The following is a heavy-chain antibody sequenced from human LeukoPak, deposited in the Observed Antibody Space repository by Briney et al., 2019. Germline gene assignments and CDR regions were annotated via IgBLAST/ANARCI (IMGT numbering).Heavy chain of an antibody. D-gene: IGHD1-26*01. Sequence: MPSETLSLTCAVYIDSFSNYHWNWIRQTPAKGMEWIGEVNESGGTNISPSLRSRVILSVDTSKNQFSLKLISVTVADTAIYYCARGQGATVPQVGKNWFDPWGQGTRVTVSS. V-gene: IGHV4-34*01. J-gene: IGHJ5*02. CDR2: VNESGGT. CDR1: IDSFSNYH. CDR3: ARGQGATVPQVGKNWFDP.